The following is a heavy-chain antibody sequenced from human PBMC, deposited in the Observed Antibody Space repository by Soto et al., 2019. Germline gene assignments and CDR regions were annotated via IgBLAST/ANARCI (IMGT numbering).Heavy chain of an antibody. CDR2: IYYSGNT. V-gene: IGHV4-31*03. CDR1: GGSISSAGYY. D-gene: IGHD4-4*01. Sequence: QVQLQESGPGLVKPSQTLSLTCTVSGGSISSAGYYWSWIRQHPGKGLEWIGYIYYSGNTYYNPSLQSRVPISGGTSKTQLSLKLSSVTAADTAVYYCARASSYTSAGYFDLWGRGTLVTVSS. CDR3: ARASSYTSAGYFDL. J-gene: IGHJ2*01.